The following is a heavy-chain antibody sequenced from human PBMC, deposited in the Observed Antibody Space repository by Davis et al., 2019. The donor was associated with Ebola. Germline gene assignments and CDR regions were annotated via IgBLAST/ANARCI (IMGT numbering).Heavy chain of an antibody. CDR2: ISGSGGST. CDR1: GFTFSSYW. V-gene: IGHV3-23*01. CDR3: ARDFGDFGTIFGAVGYMDV. J-gene: IGHJ6*03. D-gene: IGHD3-3*01. Sequence: GESLKISCAVSGFTFSSYWMSWVRQAPGKGLEWVSVISGSGGSTYYADSVKGRFTISRDNSKNSLYLQMNSLRAEDTAVYYCARDFGDFGTIFGAVGYMDVWGKGTTVTVSS.